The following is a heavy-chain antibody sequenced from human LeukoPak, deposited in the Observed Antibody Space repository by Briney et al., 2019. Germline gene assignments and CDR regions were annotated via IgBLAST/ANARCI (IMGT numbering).Heavy chain of an antibody. CDR1: RYTFTAYY. Sequence: ASVKVSCKASRYTFTAYYMHWVRQAPGQGLEWMGWINPNSGATNYAQKFQDRVTMTRDTSISTAYMELSRLRSDDTALYYCARDQNYYDSTSYHGMDYWGQGTLVTVAS. D-gene: IGHD3-22*01. CDR3: ARDQNYYDSTSYHGMDY. J-gene: IGHJ4*02. V-gene: IGHV1-2*02. CDR2: INPNSGAT.